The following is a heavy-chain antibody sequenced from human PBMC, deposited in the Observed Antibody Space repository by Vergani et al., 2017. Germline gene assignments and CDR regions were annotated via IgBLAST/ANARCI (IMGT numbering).Heavy chain of an antibody. J-gene: IGHJ4*02. Sequence: DVHLAESGGGFFQPGGSLRLSCSASGFSFNSYWMHWVRQAPGKGLEWVSAISARYPSTYYADSVKGRFTISRDNSKNMLYLQMNSLRAEDTAVYYCAKALGSYYFDYWGQGTLVTVSS. CDR1: GFSFNSYW. CDR3: AKALGSYYFDY. CDR2: ISARYPST. D-gene: IGHD6-13*01. V-gene: IGHV3-23*04.